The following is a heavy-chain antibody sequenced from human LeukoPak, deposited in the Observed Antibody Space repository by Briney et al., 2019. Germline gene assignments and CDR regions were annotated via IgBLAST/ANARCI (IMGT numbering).Heavy chain of an antibody. CDR3: AKVFRYDILTGPRENYMDV. CDR1: GFTFSSYG. D-gene: IGHD3-9*01. V-gene: IGHV3-30*02. J-gene: IGHJ6*03. Sequence: GGSLRLSCAASGFTFSSYGMHWVRQAPGKGLEWVAFIRYDGSNKYYADSVKGRFTISRDNSKNTLYLQMNSLRADDTAVYYCAKVFRYDILTGPRENYMDVWGKGTTVTISS. CDR2: IRYDGSNK.